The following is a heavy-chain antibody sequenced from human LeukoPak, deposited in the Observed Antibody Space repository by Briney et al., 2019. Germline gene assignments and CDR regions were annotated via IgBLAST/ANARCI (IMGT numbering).Heavy chain of an antibody. J-gene: IGHJ4*02. CDR3: ARGRKDDSGSYPADY. CDR2: IYYSGTT. CDR1: GGSISNNNYY. Sequence: SETLSLTCIVSGGSISNNNYYWAWIRQPPGKGLECIGSIYYSGTTNYNPSLKSRVTISLDTSKSQFSLKLSSVTAADTAVYYCARGRKDDSGSYPADYWGQGILVTVSS. V-gene: IGHV4-39*07. D-gene: IGHD3-10*01.